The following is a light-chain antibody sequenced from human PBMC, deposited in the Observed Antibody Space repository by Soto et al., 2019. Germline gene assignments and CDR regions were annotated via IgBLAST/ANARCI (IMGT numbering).Light chain of an antibody. CDR3: KQYGSSPPDT. CDR2: GTS. Sequence: EIVLTQSPGTLSLSPGERATLSCRASQSVSHLAWYQQKPGQAPRLLIYGTSGRPTGIPDRFSGSGSGTDFTLTFSRPEPEDFALYYCKQYGSSPPDTFGQGTKLEIK. CDR1: QSVSH. V-gene: IGKV3-20*01. J-gene: IGKJ2*01.